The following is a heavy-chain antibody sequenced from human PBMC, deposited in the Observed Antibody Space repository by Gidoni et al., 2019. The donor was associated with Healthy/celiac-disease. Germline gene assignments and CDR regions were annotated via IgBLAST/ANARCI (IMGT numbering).Heavy chain of an antibody. D-gene: IGHD3-3*01. CDR3: DRSPKLFLFYYMDV. Sequence: QVTLKESGPVLVKHTETLTLTCTVSGCSLTKAKSGVSLIRQPPGKALAWLAHIFSNDEKSYSTYLKIRLTISKDTSKSQVVLTMTNMDPVDTATYYCDRSPKLFLFYYMDVWGKGTTVTVSS. CDR1: GCSLTKAKSG. V-gene: IGHV2-26*01. CDR2: IFSNDEK. J-gene: IGHJ6*03.